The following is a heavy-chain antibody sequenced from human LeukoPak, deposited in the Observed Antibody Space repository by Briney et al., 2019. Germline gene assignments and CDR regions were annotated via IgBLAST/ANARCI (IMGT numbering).Heavy chain of an antibody. V-gene: IGHV3-21*01. D-gene: IGHD3-3*01. CDR2: ISSSSSYI. J-gene: IGHJ4*02. CDR3: AVLKRLRFLDPIDY. Sequence: GGSLRLSCAASGFSFSSYSMNWVRQAPGKGLELVSSISSSSSYIYYADSLKGRFTISRDNAKNSLYLQMNSLRAEDTAVYYCAVLKRLRFLDPIDYWGLGTLVTVSS. CDR1: GFSFSSYS.